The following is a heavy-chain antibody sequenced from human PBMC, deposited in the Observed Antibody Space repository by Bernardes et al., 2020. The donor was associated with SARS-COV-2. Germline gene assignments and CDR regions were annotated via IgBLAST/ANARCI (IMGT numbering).Heavy chain of an antibody. V-gene: IGHV3-23*01. CDR2: ISCSGNTT. CDR3: AKDDDRPLFGAPGFDS. D-gene: IGHD3-3*01. J-gene: IGHJ4*02. Sequence: GGSLRLSCAASGFTFTKYDMSWVRQAPGKGLEWVSCISCSGNTTYYADSVKGRFTISRDNSKNTLFLQMYRLRAEDTAVYYCAKDDDRPLFGAPGFDSWGQGTLVTGSS. CDR1: GFTFTKYD.